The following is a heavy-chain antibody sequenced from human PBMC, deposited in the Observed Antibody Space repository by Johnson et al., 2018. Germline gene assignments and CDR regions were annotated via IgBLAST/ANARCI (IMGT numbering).Heavy chain of an antibody. V-gene: IGHV3-49*03. CDR1: GFTFGDYA. CDR3: TRTTYYYYMDV. D-gene: IGHD1-26*01. J-gene: IGHJ6*03. CDR2: IRSKVYGGTT. Sequence: VQLVQSGGGLVQPGRSLRLSCPVSGFTFGDYAMSWFRQAPGKGLEWVGFIRSKVYGGTTEYAASVKGSFTISRDDSKSIAYLQMNSLKTEDTSVYYCTRTTYYYYMDVWGKGPTVTVSS.